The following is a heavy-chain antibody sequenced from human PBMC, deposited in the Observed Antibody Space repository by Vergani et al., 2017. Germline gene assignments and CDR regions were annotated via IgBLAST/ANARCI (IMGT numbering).Heavy chain of an antibody. CDR2: INPNSGGT. CDR1: GYTFTGYY. J-gene: IGHJ4*02. V-gene: IGHV1-2*02. D-gene: IGHD3-10*01. Sequence: QVQLVQSGAEVKKPGASVKVSCKASGYTFTGYYMHWVRQAPGQGLEWMGWINPNSGGTNYAQKFQGRVTMTRDTSISTAYMELSRLRADDTAVYYCARGRKGYYGSGSYYVDYWGQGTLVTVSS. CDR3: ARGRKGYYGSGSYYVDY.